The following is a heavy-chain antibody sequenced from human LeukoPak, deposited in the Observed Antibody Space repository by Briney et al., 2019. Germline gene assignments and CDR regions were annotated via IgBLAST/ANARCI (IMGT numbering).Heavy chain of an antibody. D-gene: IGHD3-16*02. Sequence: PSVTLSLTCTVSGGSISTYYWTWIRQSAGKGLEWIGRIYTDGSTSYNPSLRSRVTISVDNSKNQFSLKLSSVTAADTAVYYCARPYRVGGSFPFDIWGQGTMVTVSS. CDR2: IYTDGST. V-gene: IGHV4-4*07. CDR1: GGSISTYY. J-gene: IGHJ3*02. CDR3: ARPYRVGGSFPFDI.